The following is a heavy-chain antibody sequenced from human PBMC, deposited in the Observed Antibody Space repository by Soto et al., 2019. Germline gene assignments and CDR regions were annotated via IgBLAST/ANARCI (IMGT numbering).Heavy chain of an antibody. V-gene: IGHV3-74*01. CDR1: GFTFSDYW. Sequence: EVQLVESGGGLVQPGGSLRLSCAASGFTFSDYWMHWVRQAPGKGLVWVSRLKSDGSSTSYADSVKGRFTISGDNARSTLFLQVNSLRAEDTAVYYCARSWGGELVTWGLGTLVIVSS. CDR2: LKSDGSST. CDR3: ARSWGGELVT. J-gene: IGHJ5*02. D-gene: IGHD3-16*01.